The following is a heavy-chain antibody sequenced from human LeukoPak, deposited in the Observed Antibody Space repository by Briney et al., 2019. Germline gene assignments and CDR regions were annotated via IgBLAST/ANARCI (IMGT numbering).Heavy chain of an antibody. CDR3: ARDFCYDYVWGSYRSDYYFDY. D-gene: IGHD3-16*02. V-gene: IGHV3-11*04. Sequence: AGGSLRLSCAASGFTFSDYYMSWIRQAPGKGLEWVSYISSSGSTIYYADSVKGRFTISRDNAKNSLYLQMNSLRAEDTAVYYCARDFCYDYVWGSYRSDYYFDYWGQGTLVTVSS. J-gene: IGHJ4*02. CDR1: GFTFSDYY. CDR2: ISSSGSTI.